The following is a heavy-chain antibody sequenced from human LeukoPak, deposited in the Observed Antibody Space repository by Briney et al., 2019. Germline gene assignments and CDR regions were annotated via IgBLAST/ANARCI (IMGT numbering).Heavy chain of an antibody. Sequence: GASVKVSCKASGYTFTSYYMHWVRPAPGQGLEWMGIINPSGGSTSYAQKFQGRVTMTRDTSTSTVYMELSSLRSEDTAVYYSARGTTIFGVVIQNWFDPWGQGTLVTVSS. CDR3: ARGTTIFGVVIQNWFDP. V-gene: IGHV1-46*01. CDR2: INPSGGST. CDR1: GYTFTSYY. J-gene: IGHJ5*02. D-gene: IGHD3-3*01.